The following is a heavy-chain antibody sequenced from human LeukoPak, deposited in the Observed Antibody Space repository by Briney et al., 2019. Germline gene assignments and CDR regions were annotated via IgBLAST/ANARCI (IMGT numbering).Heavy chain of an antibody. CDR1: GFTFDYYA. CDR2: ISWNSGSI. D-gene: IGHD6-6*01. CDR3: ANVGSSQSFDY. Sequence: GGSLRLSCAASGFTFDYYAMRWVRHAPGKGLEWVSGISWNSGSIGYADSVKGRFTISRDNAKNSLYLQMNSLRAEDTALYYCANVGSSQSFDYWGQGTLVTVSS. V-gene: IGHV3-9*01. J-gene: IGHJ4*02.